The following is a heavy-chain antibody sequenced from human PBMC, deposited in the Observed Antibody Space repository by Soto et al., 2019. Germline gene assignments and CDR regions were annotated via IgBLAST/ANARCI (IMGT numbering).Heavy chain of an antibody. V-gene: IGHV4-4*02. Sequence: PSETLSLTCAVSSGSISSSNWWSWVSQPPGKGLEWIGEIYHSGSTNYNPSLKSRVTISVDKSKNQFSLKLSSVTAADTAVYYCASYSGYEGFYYFDYWGQGTLVTVSS. CDR1: SGSISSSNW. J-gene: IGHJ4*02. CDR2: IYHSGST. CDR3: ASYSGYEGFYYFDY. D-gene: IGHD5-12*01.